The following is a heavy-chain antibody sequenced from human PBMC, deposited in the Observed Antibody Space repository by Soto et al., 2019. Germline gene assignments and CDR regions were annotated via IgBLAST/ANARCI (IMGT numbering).Heavy chain of an antibody. D-gene: IGHD2-8*01. J-gene: IGHJ4*02. V-gene: IGHV3-21*01. CDR3: ARRPCTNGVCPFDY. Sequence: GGSLRLSCAASGFTFSSYSMSWVRQAPGKGLEWVSSISSGGGNKYYAESVKGRLTISRDNARNSLYLQLNSLRADDTAVYYCARRPCTNGVCPFDYWGRGALVTVSS. CDR2: ISSGGGNK. CDR1: GFTFSSYS.